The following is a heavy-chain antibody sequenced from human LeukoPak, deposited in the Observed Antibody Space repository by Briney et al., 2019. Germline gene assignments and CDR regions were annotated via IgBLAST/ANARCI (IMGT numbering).Heavy chain of an antibody. J-gene: IGHJ4*02. CDR3: AGGRATGRSGGDY. CDR2: IKQDGSKK. Sequence: GGSLRLSCVASGFPFSSYWMTWVRQAPGMGLEWVANIKQDGSKKSYVDSVKGRFTISRDNAKNSLYLQMNSLRDEDTAVYYCAGGRATGRSGGDYWGQGTLVTVSS. D-gene: IGHD3-9*01. CDR1: GFPFSSYW. V-gene: IGHV3-7*01.